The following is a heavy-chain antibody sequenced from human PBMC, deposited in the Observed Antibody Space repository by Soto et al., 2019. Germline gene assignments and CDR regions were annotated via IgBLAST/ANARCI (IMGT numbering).Heavy chain of an antibody. V-gene: IGHV3-13*01. J-gene: IGHJ4*02. CDR3: ARGRTTNTFDY. D-gene: IGHD1-1*01. CDR2: IGTAGDT. Sequence: VQLVESGGGLVQPGGSLRLSCAASGFTFSSYDMHWVRQATGKGLEWVSAIGTAGDTYYPGSVKGRFTISRENAKNSLYLQMNSLRAGDTAVYYCARGRTTNTFDYWGQGTLVTVSS. CDR1: GFTFSSYD.